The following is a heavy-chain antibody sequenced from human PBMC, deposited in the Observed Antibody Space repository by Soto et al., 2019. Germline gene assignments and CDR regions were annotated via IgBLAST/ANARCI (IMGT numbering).Heavy chain of an antibody. CDR3: ARENSGYYGYDAFDI. CDR1: GGTFSSYA. CDR2: IIPIFGTA. J-gene: IGHJ3*02. Sequence: ASVKVSCKASGGTFSSYAISWVRQAPGQGLEWMGGIIPIFGTANYAQKFQGRVTITADKSTSTAYMELSSLRSEDTAVYYCARENSGYYGYDAFDIRGQGTMVTVPS. V-gene: IGHV1-69*06. D-gene: IGHD3-22*01.